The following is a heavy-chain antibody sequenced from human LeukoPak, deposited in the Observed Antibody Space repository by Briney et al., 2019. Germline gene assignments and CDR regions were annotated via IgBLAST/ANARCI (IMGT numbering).Heavy chain of an antibody. CDR1: GGTFSSYA. Sequence: ASVKVSCKASGGTFSSYAISWVRQAPGQGLEWMGRIIPILGIANYAQKFQGRVTITADKSTSTAYMELSSLRSEDTAVYYCARENIVVVPAATQQLNWFDPWGQGTLVTVSS. CDR3: ARENIVVVPAATQQLNWFDP. D-gene: IGHD2-2*01. V-gene: IGHV1-69*04. J-gene: IGHJ5*02. CDR2: IIPILGIA.